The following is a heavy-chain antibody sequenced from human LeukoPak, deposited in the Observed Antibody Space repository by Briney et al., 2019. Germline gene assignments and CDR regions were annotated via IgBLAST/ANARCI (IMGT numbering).Heavy chain of an antibody. Sequence: SVTVSCKGSRVTFSSYAISWVRQAPAHGLERVGRIIPIFGTAKYTQKIHSRVTITPDESTSTAYMELSSLRPEGTAEYYCARWDGYSNYVLCYWGQGTLVSV. CDR1: RVTFSSYA. D-gene: IGHD4-11*01. CDR3: ARWDGYSNYVLCY. V-gene: IGHV1-69*13. CDR2: IIPIFGTA. J-gene: IGHJ4*02.